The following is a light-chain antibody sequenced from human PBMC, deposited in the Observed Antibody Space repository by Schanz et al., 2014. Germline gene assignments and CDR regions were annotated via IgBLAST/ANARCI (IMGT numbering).Light chain of an antibody. J-gene: IGKJ1*01. V-gene: IGKV3-20*01. CDR2: GAS. CDR3: QQYGSSPPWT. Sequence: EIVMTQSPATLSVSPGEGATVSCRASQSVSSSYLAWYQQKPGQAPNVLIYGASTRATGIPDRFGASGSGTDFTLTISRLEPEDFAVYYCQQYGSSPPWTFGQGTRVEIK. CDR1: QSVSSSY.